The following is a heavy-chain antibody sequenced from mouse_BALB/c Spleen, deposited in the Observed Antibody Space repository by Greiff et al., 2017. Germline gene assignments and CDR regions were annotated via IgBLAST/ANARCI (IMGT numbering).Heavy chain of an antibody. J-gene: IGHJ4*01. D-gene: IGHD1-1*01. V-gene: IGHV5-4*02. Sequence: EVQRVESGGGLVKPGGSLKLSCAASGFTFSDYYMYWVRQTPEKRLEWVATISDGGSYTYYPDSVKGRFTISRDNAKNNLYLQMSSLKSEDTAMYYCARYYYGSSYNAMDYWGQGTSVTVSS. CDR3: ARYYYGSSYNAMDY. CDR1: GFTFSDYY. CDR2: ISDGGSYT.